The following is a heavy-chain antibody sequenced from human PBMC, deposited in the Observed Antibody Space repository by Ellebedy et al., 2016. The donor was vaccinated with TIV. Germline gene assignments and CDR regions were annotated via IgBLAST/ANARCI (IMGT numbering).Heavy chain of an antibody. Sequence: GESLKISXAASGISFSDHYMDWVRQAPGKGLEWVGRTRNKANSYTTEYAASVKGRFSISRDDSKNSLYLQMNSLKIEDTAVYYCARVDHSSGYSFDYWGQGTLVTVSS. CDR3: ARVDHSSGYSFDY. J-gene: IGHJ4*02. CDR2: TRNKANSYTT. V-gene: IGHV3-72*01. D-gene: IGHD3-22*01. CDR1: GISFSDHY.